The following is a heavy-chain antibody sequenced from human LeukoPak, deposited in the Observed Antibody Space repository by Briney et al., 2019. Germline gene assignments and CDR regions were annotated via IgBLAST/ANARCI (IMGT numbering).Heavy chain of an antibody. CDR2: IYTSGST. CDR3: ARGGDYDVLTGYHYYFDY. J-gene: IGHJ4*02. V-gene: IGHV4-61*09. D-gene: IGHD3-9*01. Sequence: SETLSLTCSVSSGSISSGSSYWNWIRQPAGKGLEWIGHIYTSGSTHYNPSLKSRATISADTSKNQFSLNLSSVTAADTAVYFCARGGDYDVLTGYHYYFDYWGQGTLVTVSS. CDR1: SGSISSGSSY.